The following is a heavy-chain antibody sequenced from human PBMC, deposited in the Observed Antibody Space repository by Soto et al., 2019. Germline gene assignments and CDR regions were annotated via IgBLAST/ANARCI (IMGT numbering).Heavy chain of an antibody. CDR1: GYTFTSYG. V-gene: IGHV1-18*01. Sequence: QVQLVQSGAEVKKPGASVKVSCKASGYTFTSYGISWVRQAPGQGLEWMGWISAYNGNTNYAQKLQGRVTMTTDTSTSTAYMELRRLRSDDTAVYYCARVPHPFRSKEQDYGDYSVWGQGTMVTVSS. D-gene: IGHD4-17*01. CDR3: ARVPHPFRSKEQDYGDYSV. CDR2: ISAYNGNT. J-gene: IGHJ3*01.